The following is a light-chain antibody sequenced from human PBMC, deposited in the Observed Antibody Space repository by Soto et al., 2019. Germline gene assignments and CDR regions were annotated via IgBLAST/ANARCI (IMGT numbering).Light chain of an antibody. CDR1: QSIRKY. CDR2: AAS. J-gene: IGKJ3*01. V-gene: IGKV1-39*01. CDR3: QQSYSTPFT. Sequence: IQLTQSPSSLSSSLGDSVILTWRASQSIRKYLNWYKHKPGKVPTLLIYAASSLQSGVPSRFSGSGSGTDFTLTITSLKPEDFATYYCQQSYSTPFTFGPGTKVDIK.